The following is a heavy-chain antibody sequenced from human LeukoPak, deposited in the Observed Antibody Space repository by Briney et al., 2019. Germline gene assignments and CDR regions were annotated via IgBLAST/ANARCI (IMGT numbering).Heavy chain of an antibody. CDR3: ASKLDPSSSWYGYYYGMDV. CDR2: INPNSGGT. Sequence: ASVKVSCKASGYTFTGYYMHWVRQAPGQGLEWMGWINPNSGGTNYAQKFQGRVTMTRDTSISTAYMELSRLRSDDTAVYYCASKLDPSSSWYGYYYGMDVWGQGTTVTVSS. D-gene: IGHD6-13*01. V-gene: IGHV1-2*02. J-gene: IGHJ6*02. CDR1: GYTFTGYY.